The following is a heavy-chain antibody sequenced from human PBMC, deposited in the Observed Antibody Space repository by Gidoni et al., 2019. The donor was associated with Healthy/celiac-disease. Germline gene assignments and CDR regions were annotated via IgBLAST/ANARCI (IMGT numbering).Heavy chain of an antibody. CDR3: ARLISQWLVRGPFDY. J-gene: IGHJ4*02. V-gene: IGHV3-48*02. CDR2: ISSSSSTI. Sequence: EVQLVESGGGLVQPGGSLRLSCAASGFTFSSYSMNWVRQAPGKGLEWVSYISSSSSTIYYADSVKGRFTISRVNAKNSLYLQMNSLRDEDTAVYYCARLISQWLVRGPFDYWGQGTLVTVSS. CDR1: GFTFSSYS. D-gene: IGHD6-19*01.